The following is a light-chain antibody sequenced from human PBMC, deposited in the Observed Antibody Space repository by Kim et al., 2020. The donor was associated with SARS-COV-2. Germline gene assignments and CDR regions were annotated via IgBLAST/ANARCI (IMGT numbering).Light chain of an antibody. CDR1: QDISRY. CDR3: QQTYSASWT. Sequence: DIQMTQSPSSLSASVGDRVTITCRASQDISRYLNWYQQKPGKAPKLLIYTASSLQSGVPSRFTGSGSETDFTLTISSLQPDDFATYFCQQTYSASWTFGPGTKVDIK. CDR2: TAS. V-gene: IGKV1-39*01. J-gene: IGKJ3*01.